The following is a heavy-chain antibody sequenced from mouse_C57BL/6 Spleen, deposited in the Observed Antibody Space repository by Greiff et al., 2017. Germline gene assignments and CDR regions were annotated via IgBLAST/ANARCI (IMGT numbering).Heavy chain of an antibody. D-gene: IGHD1-1*01. Sequence: QVQLQQPGAELVKPGASVKLSCKASGYTFTSYWMHWVKQRPGRGLEWIGRIDPNSGGTAYNQKFKGKAILTADKSSSTAYMELRSLTSEDSAVYYCTKITTGSYWYFDVWGTGTTVTVSS. V-gene: IGHV1-62-3*01. CDR2: IDPNSGGT. CDR1: GYTFTSYW. J-gene: IGHJ1*03. CDR3: TKITTGSYWYFDV.